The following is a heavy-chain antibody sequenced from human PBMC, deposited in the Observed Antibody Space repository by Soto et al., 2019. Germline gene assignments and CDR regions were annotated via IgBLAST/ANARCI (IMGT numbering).Heavy chain of an antibody. V-gene: IGHV3-21*01. Sequence: GGSLRLSCAASGFTFSSYSMNWVRQAPGKGLEWVSSISSSSSYIYYADSVKGRFTISRDNAKNSLYLQMNSLRAEDTAVYYCARDNYYDSSGYYLMKDYYYYGMDVWGQGTTVTVSS. D-gene: IGHD3-22*01. CDR3: ARDNYYDSSGYYLMKDYYYYGMDV. J-gene: IGHJ6*02. CDR1: GFTFSSYS. CDR2: ISSSSSYI.